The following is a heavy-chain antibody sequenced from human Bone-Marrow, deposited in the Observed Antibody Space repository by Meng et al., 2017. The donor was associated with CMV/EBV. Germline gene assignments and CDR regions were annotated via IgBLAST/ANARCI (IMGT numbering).Heavy chain of an antibody. J-gene: IGHJ3*02. V-gene: IGHV3-7*01. CDR1: GFSFSSYW. CDR2: IKQDGSEK. Sequence: ETLSLTCAASGFSFSSYWMSWVRQAPGKGLEWVANIKQDGSEKFYVDSVKGRFTIARDNAKNSLYLQMSSLRAEDTAVYYCARGDFWSGDYTDAFDIRGQGTMVTVSS. D-gene: IGHD3-3*01. CDR3: ARGDFWSGDYTDAFDI.